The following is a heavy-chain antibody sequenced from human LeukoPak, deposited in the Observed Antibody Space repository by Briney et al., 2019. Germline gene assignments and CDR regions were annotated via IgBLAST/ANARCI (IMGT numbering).Heavy chain of an antibody. CDR1: GFTVSSNY. J-gene: IGHJ4*02. CDR2: IYSGGST. CDR3: ARDPTYFTNWDLFDY. V-gene: IGHV3-53*01. Sequence: PGGSLRLSCAASGFTVSSNYMSWVRQAPGKGLEWVSVIYSGGSTYYADSVKGRFTISRDNSKNTLYLQMNSLRAEDTAVYYCARDPTYFTNWDLFDYWGQGSLVAVSS. D-gene: IGHD7-27*01.